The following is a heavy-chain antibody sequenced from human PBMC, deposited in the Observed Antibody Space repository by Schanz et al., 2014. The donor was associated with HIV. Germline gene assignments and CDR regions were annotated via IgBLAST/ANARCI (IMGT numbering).Heavy chain of an antibody. V-gene: IGHV3-33*08. CDR2: LWFDGSNK. Sequence: QVQLVESGGGVVQPGRSLRLSCAASGFSFSSYSMHWVRQAPGKGLEWVAGLWFDGSNKQYGDSVKGRFTISSDSSKKTVYLEMDSLRADDTAVYYCARDLTATVRGTFDYWGQGTLVTVSS. CDR3: ARDLTATVRGTFDY. D-gene: IGHD6-13*01. CDR1: GFSFSSYS. J-gene: IGHJ4*02.